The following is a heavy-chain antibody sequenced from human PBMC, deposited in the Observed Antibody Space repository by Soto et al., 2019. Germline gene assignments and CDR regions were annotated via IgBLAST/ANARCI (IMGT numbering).Heavy chain of an antibody. CDR1: GYTFTGYY. CDR3: AKGGAIVAAVTRVYLYNAMDV. J-gene: IGHJ6*02. CDR2: INPNSGDT. Sequence: QVQLVQSGTEVKRPGDSVKVSCKASGYTFTGYYVHWVRQAPGQGLEWMGWINPNSGDTYLAQRFQGRVTMNRDTSIGTAYMELRVLTSDDTAEYYCAKGGAIVAAVTRVYLYNAMDVWGQGTTVTVSS. V-gene: IGHV1-2*02. D-gene: IGHD1-26*01.